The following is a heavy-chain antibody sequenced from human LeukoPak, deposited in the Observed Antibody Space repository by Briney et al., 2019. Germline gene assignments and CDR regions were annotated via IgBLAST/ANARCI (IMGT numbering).Heavy chain of an antibody. CDR1: GSTFSSYS. Sequence: GGSLRLSCVASGSTFSSYSMNWVRQAPGKGPEWVSYISSGSSTTYYVDSVKGRFTISRDNAKNSLYLQMNSLRDEDTAVYYCAGARTYYYAMDVWGQGTTVTVSS. CDR2: ISSGSSTT. CDR3: AGARTYYYAMDV. V-gene: IGHV3-48*02. J-gene: IGHJ6*02.